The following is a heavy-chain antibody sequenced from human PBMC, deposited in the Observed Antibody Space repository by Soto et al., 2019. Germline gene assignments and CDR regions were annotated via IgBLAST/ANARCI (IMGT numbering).Heavy chain of an antibody. CDR1: GFTFSSYA. CDR3: AKDITIFGVVISCMDV. J-gene: IGHJ6*02. D-gene: IGHD3-3*01. CDR2: ISGSGGST. V-gene: IGHV3-23*01. Sequence: GGSLRLSCAASGFTFSSYAMSWVRQAPGKGLEWVSAISGSGGSTYYADSVKGRFTISRDNSKNTLYLQMNSLRAEDTAVYYCAKDITIFGVVISCMDVWGQGTTVTVSS.